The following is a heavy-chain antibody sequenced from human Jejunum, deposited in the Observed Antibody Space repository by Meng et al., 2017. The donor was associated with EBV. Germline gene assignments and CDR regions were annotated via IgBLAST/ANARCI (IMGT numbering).Heavy chain of an antibody. CDR2: IYYSGST. CDR1: GGSVNSGNVY. Sequence: QLQLQELGPGLVKPSETLSLTCTVSGGSVNSGNVYWSWIRQPPGKGLEWIGYIYYSGSTNYIPSLKSRVTISLDTSKNQFSLKLSSVTAADTAVYYCAGLRYSGYDRAFDYWGQGALVTVSS. J-gene: IGHJ4*02. D-gene: IGHD5-12*01. V-gene: IGHV4-61*01. CDR3: AGLRYSGYDRAFDY.